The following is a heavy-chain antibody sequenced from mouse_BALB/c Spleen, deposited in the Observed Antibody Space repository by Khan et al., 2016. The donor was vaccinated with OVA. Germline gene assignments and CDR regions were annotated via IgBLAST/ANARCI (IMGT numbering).Heavy chain of an antibody. J-gene: IGHJ1*01. D-gene: IGHD2-14*01. V-gene: IGHV5-6-3*01. Sequence: EVELVESGGGLVQPGGSLKLSCAASGFTFSGYGMSWVRQSPDKRLELVATINSNGGTSYYPDSVKGGFTISSANAKNTLHLQMSSLKAEDTATDYCARVYYRYDEGYWYFDVWGAGTTVTVSS. CDR3: ARVYYRYDEGYWYFDV. CDR2: INSNGGTS. CDR1: GFTFSGYG.